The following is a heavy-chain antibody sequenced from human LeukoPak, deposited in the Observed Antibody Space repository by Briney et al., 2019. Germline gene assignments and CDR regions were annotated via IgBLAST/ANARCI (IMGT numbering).Heavy chain of an antibody. J-gene: IGHJ4*02. CDR3: ARVRDGDNYVDYFDY. CDR2: LNSDGSST. D-gene: IGHD5-24*01. CDR1: GFTFSSYW. Sequence: PGGSLTLSCAASGFTFSSYWMHWVRQAPGKGLVWVSRLNSDGSSTSYADSVKGRFTISRDNAKNTLYLQMNSLRAEDTAVYYCARVRDGDNYVDYFDYWGQGTLVTVSS. V-gene: IGHV3-74*01.